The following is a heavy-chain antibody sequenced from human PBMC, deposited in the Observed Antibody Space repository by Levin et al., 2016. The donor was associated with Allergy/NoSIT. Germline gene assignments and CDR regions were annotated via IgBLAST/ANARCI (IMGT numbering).Heavy chain of an antibody. V-gene: IGHV4-30-4*07. Sequence: SETLSLTCAVSSGSISSGGYSWSWIRQSPGKGLEWIGYIYYSGRSFYNPSLKSRVTVSVDTPKNQFSLKLSSVTAADTAVYYCARGGSLRDSYGSGSYPFDYWGQGALVTVSS. D-gene: IGHD3-10*01. CDR1: SGSISSGGYS. J-gene: IGHJ4*02. CDR2: IYYSGRS. CDR3: ARGGSLRDSYGSGSYPFDY.